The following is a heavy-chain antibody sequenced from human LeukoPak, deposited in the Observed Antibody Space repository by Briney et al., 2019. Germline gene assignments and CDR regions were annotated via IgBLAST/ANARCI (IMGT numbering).Heavy chain of an antibody. CDR1: GYTFTSYY. Sequence: ASVKVSCKASGYTFTSYYMHWVRQAPGQGLEWMGIINPSGGSTSYAQKFQGRVTMTRDMSTSTVYMELSSLRSEDTAVYYCARDIGYYYDSSGYNDAFDIWGQGTLVTVSS. D-gene: IGHD3-22*01. J-gene: IGHJ3*02. CDR3: ARDIGYYYDSSGYNDAFDI. CDR2: INPSGGST. V-gene: IGHV1-46*01.